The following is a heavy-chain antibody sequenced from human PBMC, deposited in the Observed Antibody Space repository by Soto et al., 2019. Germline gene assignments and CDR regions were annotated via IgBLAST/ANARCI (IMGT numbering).Heavy chain of an antibody. Sequence: SETLSLTCAVYGGSFSGSYWNWIRQPPGKGLEWTGEINQSGSTNYNPSLKSRVTISVDTSKNQFSLKLSSVTAADSAVYYCARVVGSSGWYYGSFDIWGPGTMVTVSS. J-gene: IGHJ3*02. V-gene: IGHV4-34*01. CDR2: INQSGST. D-gene: IGHD6-19*01. CDR3: ARVVGSSGWYYGSFDI. CDR1: GGSFSGSY.